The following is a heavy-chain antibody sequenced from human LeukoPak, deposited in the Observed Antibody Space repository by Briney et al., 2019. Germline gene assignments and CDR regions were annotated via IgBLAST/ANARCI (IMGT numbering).Heavy chain of an antibody. CDR1: GFTVSSNY. D-gene: IGHD5-18*01. CDR3: ASTYGYSLYFDY. Sequence: GGSLRLSCAASGFTVSSNYMSWVRQAPGKGLEWVSVIYSGGSTYYADSVKGRFTISRDNSKNTLYLQMNSLRAEDTAVYYCASTYGYSLYFDYWGQGTLVTVSS. J-gene: IGHJ4*02. CDR2: IYSGGST. V-gene: IGHV3-53*01.